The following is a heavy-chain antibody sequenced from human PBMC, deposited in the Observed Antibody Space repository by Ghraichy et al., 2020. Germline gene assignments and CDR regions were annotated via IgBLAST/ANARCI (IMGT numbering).Heavy chain of an antibody. V-gene: IGHV3-7*03. Sequence: GGSLRLSCAASGFRVSSYWMSWVRQAPGKGLEWVASISEDGSGKQYMDSVKGRFTISRDNAKNSLFLQMNSLRVEDTAVYYCARCEDYWGQGTLVTVS. CDR3: ARCEDY. J-gene: IGHJ4*02. CDR2: ISEDGSGK. CDR1: GFRVSSYW.